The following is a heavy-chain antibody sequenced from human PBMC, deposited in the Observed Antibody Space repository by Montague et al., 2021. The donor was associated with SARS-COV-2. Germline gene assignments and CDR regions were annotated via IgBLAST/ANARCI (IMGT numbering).Heavy chain of an antibody. D-gene: IGHD3-22*01. V-gene: IGHV4-39*07. CDR3: ARDTRITMLVVDNRYGMDV. CDR1: GGAISGSC. J-gene: IGHJ6*02. CDR2: VSNSCSAST. Sequence: SETLSLTCTVSGGAISGSCCYWVCQRPAQGLELVGNVSNSCSASTNHTLYIQIPVSISVDKNKNQFSLKLSAVTAAATSVYYCARDTRITMLVVDNRYGMDVWGQGTTVTVSS.